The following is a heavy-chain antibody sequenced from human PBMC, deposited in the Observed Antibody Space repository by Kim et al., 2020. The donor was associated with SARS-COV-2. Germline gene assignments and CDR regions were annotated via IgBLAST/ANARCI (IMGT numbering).Heavy chain of an antibody. CDR2: T. D-gene: IGHD6-25*01. J-gene: IGHJ6*02. V-gene: IGHV3-9*01. CDR3: VKDILAGGADV. Sequence: TGYADSVRGRFTITRDIAECSLYLKMNSLRTEDTAIYFCVKDILAGGADVWGQGTTVTVSS.